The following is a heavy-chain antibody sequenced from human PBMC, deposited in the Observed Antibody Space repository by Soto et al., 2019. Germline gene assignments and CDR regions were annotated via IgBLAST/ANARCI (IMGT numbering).Heavy chain of an antibody. CDR1: GYTFTSYS. CDR3: ARDHNFGFILYAMDV. D-gene: IGHD2-15*01. Sequence: ASVKVSCKASGYTFTSYSMHWVRQAPGQGLEWMGIINPSSGRTSYAQNFQGRVTMTSDTSTSIVYMEMSSLKSEGTAVYYCARDHNFGFILYAMDVWGQGTTVTVSS. V-gene: IGHV1-46*01. CDR2: INPSSGRT. J-gene: IGHJ6*02.